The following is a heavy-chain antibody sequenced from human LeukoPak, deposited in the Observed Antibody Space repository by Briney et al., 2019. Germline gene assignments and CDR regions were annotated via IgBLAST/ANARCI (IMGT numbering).Heavy chain of an antibody. D-gene: IGHD2-15*01. CDR2: ISSSSSTI. V-gene: IGHV3-48*01. J-gene: IGHJ3*02. CDR3: ARALTRAGGSGAFDI. CDR1: GFTFSSYS. Sequence: GGSLRLSCAASGFTFSSYSMNWVRQAPGKGLEWVSYISSSSSTIYYADSVKGRFTISRDNAKNSLYLQMNSLRAEDTAVYYCARALTRAGGSGAFDIWGQRTMVTVSS.